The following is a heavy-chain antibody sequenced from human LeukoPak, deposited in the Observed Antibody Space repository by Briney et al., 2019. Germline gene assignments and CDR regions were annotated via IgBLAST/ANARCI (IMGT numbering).Heavy chain of an antibody. Sequence: GGSLRLSCAASGFTFSDHYMSWIRQAPGKGLEYVSGINDNGGRTHYGDSVKGRFSISRDNSKNTLHLQMSTLRAEDTALYYCVKDVGGSYAFDYWGQGILVTVAS. J-gene: IGHJ4*02. CDR2: INDNGGRT. CDR1: GFTFSDHY. CDR3: VKDVGGSYAFDY. D-gene: IGHD1-26*01. V-gene: IGHV3-64D*09.